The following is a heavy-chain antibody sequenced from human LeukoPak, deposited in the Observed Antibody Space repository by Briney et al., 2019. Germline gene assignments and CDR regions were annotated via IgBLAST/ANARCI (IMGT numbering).Heavy chain of an antibody. CDR3: ARALATYYYDSRDAFDI. V-gene: IGHV4-39*07. CDR1: GGSISSSPYY. CDR2: IFYNGGT. Sequence: SETLSLTCTVSGGSISSSPYYWGWIRQPPGTGLEWIGSIFYNGGTYYNPSLKSRVTISADMSKNQFSLKLSSVTAADTAVYYCARALATYYYDSRDAFDIWGQGTMVTVSS. J-gene: IGHJ3*02. D-gene: IGHD3-22*01.